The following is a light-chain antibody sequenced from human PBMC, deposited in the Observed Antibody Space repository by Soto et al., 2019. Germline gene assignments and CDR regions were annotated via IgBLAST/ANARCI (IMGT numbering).Light chain of an antibody. CDR1: YDISSS. CDR2: DSS. Sequence: DIQLTQSPSFLSASVEDRVTISCRASYDISSSLAWYQQEPGKPPKLLIYDSSTLQTGVPSRFTGSGSGRKFTLTISGLQFGDSATYFCQQLSHYPYTFGQGTKLEI. CDR3: QQLSHYPYT. V-gene: IGKV1-9*01. J-gene: IGKJ2*01.